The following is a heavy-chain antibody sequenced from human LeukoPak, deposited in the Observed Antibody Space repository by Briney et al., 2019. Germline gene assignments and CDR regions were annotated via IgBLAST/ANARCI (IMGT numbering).Heavy chain of an antibody. D-gene: IGHD1-26*01. Sequence: ASVKVSCKASGYTFTGYYMHWVRQAPGQGLEWMGWINPNSGGTNYAQKFQGRVTMTRDTSISTANMELSRLRSDDTAVYYCARGAGATLYYYYYYMDVWGKGTTVTVSS. CDR2: INPNSGGT. V-gene: IGHV1-2*02. CDR1: GYTFTGYY. J-gene: IGHJ6*03. CDR3: ARGAGATLYYYYYYMDV.